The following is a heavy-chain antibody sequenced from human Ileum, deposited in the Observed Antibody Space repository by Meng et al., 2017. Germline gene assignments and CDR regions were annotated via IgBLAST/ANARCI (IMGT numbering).Heavy chain of an antibody. V-gene: IGHV6-1*01. D-gene: IGHD3-3*01. CDR1: GDNVPRSNTA. CDR3: ARGFWKSGFDS. CDR2: TYYTSKWNN. J-gene: IGHJ5*02. Sequence: QVQLQQSGTGLGKPTNTLYLPRPPSGDNVPRSNTAWTWIRQSPSRGLEWLGRTYYTSKWNNDYAVSVRSRITINADTSKSQSSLHLNSVTPEDAAVYYCARGFWKSGFDSWGQGTLVTVSS.